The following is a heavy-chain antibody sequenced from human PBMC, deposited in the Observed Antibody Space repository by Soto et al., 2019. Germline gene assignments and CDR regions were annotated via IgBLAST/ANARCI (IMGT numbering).Heavy chain of an antibody. D-gene: IGHD5-18*01. CDR2: IYYSGIS. Sequence: PSETLSLTCPVSGCSTSSGGFYWSWIRQHPGKGLEWIGYIYYSGISYYNPSLKSRVSISLDTSRNQFSMTLNSVTAADTAVYYCARNGYTYGMDVWGQGATVTVS. CDR3: ARNGYTYGMDV. J-gene: IGHJ6*02. V-gene: IGHV4-31*03. CDR1: GCSTSSGGFY.